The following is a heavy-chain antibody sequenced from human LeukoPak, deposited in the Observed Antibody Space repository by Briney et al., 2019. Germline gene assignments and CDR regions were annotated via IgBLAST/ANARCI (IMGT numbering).Heavy chain of an antibody. CDR2: IYYSGST. CDR1: GGSISNYY. CDR3: ARVYDYIWGTYRYTERLLDY. D-gene: IGHD3-16*02. J-gene: IGHJ4*02. Sequence: KPSETLSLTCTVSGGSISNYYWSWIRQPPGKGLEWIGDIYYSGSTNYNPSLKSRVTISIDTSKNQFSLKLSSVTAADTAVYYCARVYDYIWGTYRYTERLLDYWGQGTLVTVSS. V-gene: IGHV4-59*01.